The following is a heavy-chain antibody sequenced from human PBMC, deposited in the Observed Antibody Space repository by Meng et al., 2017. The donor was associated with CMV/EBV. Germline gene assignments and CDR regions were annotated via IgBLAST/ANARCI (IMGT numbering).Heavy chain of an antibody. Sequence: LSLTCAASGLTFSSYSMNWVRQAPGKGLEWVSSISSSSSYIYYADSVKGRFTISRDNAKNSLYLQMNSLRAEDTAVYYCARRRGRHSGGGSYYFDYWGQGTLVTVSS. CDR1: GLTFSSYS. V-gene: IGHV3-21*01. J-gene: IGHJ4*02. CDR2: ISSSSSYI. D-gene: IGHD4-23*01. CDR3: ARRRGRHSGGGSYYFDY.